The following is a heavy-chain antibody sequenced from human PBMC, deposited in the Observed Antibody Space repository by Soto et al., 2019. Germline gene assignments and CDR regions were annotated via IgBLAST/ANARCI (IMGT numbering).Heavy chain of an antibody. V-gene: IGHV3-48*02. CDR3: ARVLGGYTSSHPFDY. CDR2: ISTSSSRI. D-gene: IGHD6-6*01. J-gene: IGHJ4*02. CDR1: GFTFSSYS. Sequence: EVQLVESGGGLVQPGGSLRLSCAVSGFTFSSYSMNWVRQAPGKGLEWVSYISTSSSRIYYADSVKGRFTISRDNAKNSLYLQMNSLRDEDTAVYYCARVLGGYTSSHPFDYWGQGTLVTVSS.